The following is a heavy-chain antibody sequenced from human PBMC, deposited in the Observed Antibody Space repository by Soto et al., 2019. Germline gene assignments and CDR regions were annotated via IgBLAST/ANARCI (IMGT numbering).Heavy chain of an antibody. D-gene: IGHD2-15*01. Sequence: EVQLLESGGGLVQPGGSLRLSCAASGFTFSSYAMSWVRQAPGKGLEGVSTISGSGGSTYYADSGKGRFTISRDNSKHTLYLQMNGLRAEDTAVYYCAEVGPIVVVVADNEAFDHWRQGGLVTVSS. J-gene: IGHJ4*02. V-gene: IGHV3-23*01. CDR2: ISGSGGST. CDR1: GFTFSSYA. CDR3: AEVGPIVVVVADNEAFDH.